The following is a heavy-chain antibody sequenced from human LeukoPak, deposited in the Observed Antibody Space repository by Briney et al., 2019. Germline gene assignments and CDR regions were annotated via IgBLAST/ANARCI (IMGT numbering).Heavy chain of an antibody. J-gene: IGHJ3*02. CDR3: AREFVVVSAFDI. CDR2: INHSGST. D-gene: IGHD2-21*01. Sequence: SETLSLTCAVYGGSFSGYYWSWIRQPPGKGLEWIGEINHSGSTNYNPSLKSRVTISVDTSKNQFSLKLGSVTAADTAVYYCAREFVVVSAFDIWGQGTMVTVSS. V-gene: IGHV4-34*01. CDR1: GGSFSGYY.